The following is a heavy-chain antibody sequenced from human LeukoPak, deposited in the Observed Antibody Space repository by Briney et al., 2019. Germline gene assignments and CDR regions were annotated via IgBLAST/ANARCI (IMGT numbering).Heavy chain of an antibody. D-gene: IGHD1-1*01. J-gene: IGHJ4*02. V-gene: IGHV3-43*02. CDR2: ISKDGGNK. CDR3: AKRSGAPNNFDY. CDR1: GFTFDEHD. Sequence: PGGSLRLSCAASGFTFDEHDMYWVRQVPGKGLEGVYLISKDGGNKHYADSVKGRFSISRDNNRNSLSLQMNSLRSEDTALYFCAKRSGAPNNFDYWGQGALVTVSS.